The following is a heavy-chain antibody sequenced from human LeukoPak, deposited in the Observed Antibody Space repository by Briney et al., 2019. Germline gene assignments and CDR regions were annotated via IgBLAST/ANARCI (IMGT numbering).Heavy chain of an antibody. D-gene: IGHD6-13*01. CDR1: GFTFSSYA. J-gene: IGHJ6*02. Sequence: GGSLRLSCAASGFTFSSYAMHWVRQAPGKGLEWVAVISYDGSNKYYADSVKGRFTISRDNSKNTLYLQMNSLRAEDTAVYYCARVTPGYSSSWHEDYYYYGMDVWGQGTTVTVSS. CDR3: ARVTPGYSSSWHEDYYYYGMDV. CDR2: ISYDGSNK. V-gene: IGHV3-30-3*01.